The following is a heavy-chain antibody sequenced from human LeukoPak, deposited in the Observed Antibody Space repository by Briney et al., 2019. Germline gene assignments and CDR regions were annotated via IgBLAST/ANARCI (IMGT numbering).Heavy chain of an antibody. D-gene: IGHD6-19*01. J-gene: IGHJ4*02. CDR2: VSHEGSSK. CDR3: AKTAGGWPRFFDR. CDR1: GYPFSGSD. V-gene: IGHV3-30*18. Sequence: GGSLRLSCAASGYPFSGSDIHWVRQAPGKGLEWVAFVSHEGSSKFYAESVKGRFGISRDNSKSTTYLQMNGLRPDDTAVYYCAKTAGGWPRFFDRWGQGTLVAVSS.